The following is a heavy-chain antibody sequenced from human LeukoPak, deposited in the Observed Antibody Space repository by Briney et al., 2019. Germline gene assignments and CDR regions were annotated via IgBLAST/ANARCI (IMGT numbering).Heavy chain of an antibody. CDR2: ISGSGGST. V-gene: IGHV3-23*01. D-gene: IGHD3-10*01. J-gene: IGHJ4*02. Sequence: GSLRLSCAASGFTFSSYAMSWVRQAPGKGLEWVSAISGSGGSTYYADSVKGRFTISRDNSKNTLYLQMNSLRAEDTAVYYCAKDLLPPYYYGSGKFDYWGQGTLVTVSS. CDR1: GFTFSSYA. CDR3: AKDLLPPYYYGSGKFDY.